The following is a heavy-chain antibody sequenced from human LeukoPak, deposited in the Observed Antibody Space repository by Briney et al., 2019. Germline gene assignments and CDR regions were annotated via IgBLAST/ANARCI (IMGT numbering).Heavy chain of an antibody. V-gene: IGHV4-59*01. J-gene: IGHJ4*02. CDR1: GGSISSYY. D-gene: IGHD3-22*01. CDR3: ARYYDSSGYYY. Sequence: ETLSPTCTVSGGSISSYYWSWIRQPPGKGLEWIGYIYYSGSTNYNPSLKSRVTISVDTSKNQFSLKLSSVTAADTAVYYCARYYDSSGYYYWGQGTLVTVSS. CDR2: IYYSGST.